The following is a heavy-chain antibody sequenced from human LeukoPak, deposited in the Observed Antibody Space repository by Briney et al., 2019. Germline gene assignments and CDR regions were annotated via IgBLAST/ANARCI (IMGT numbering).Heavy chain of an antibody. CDR1: GYTFTSYG. CDR2: ISAYNGNT. V-gene: IGHV1-18*01. CDR3: ARLPGGFWSGYFDY. D-gene: IGHD3-3*01. J-gene: IGHJ4*02. Sequence: ASVKVSCKASGYTFTSYGISWVRQAPGQGLEWMGWISAYNGNTNYAQKLQGRVTMTTDTSTCTAYMELRSLRSDDTAVYYCARLPGGFWSGYFDYWGQGTLVTVSS.